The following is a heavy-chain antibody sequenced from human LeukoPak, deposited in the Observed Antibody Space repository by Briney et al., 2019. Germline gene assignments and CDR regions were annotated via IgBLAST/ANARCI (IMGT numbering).Heavy chain of an antibody. CDR3: ARHGYSGSPGV. CDR1: GGSFSGYY. Sequence: SETLSLTCAVYGGSFSGYYWNWIRQPPGKGLEWIGEINHSGSTNYNPSLKSRVTISVDTSKNQFSLKLSSVTAADTAVYYCARHGYSGSPGVWGQGTLVTVSS. J-gene: IGHJ4*02. V-gene: IGHV4-34*01. D-gene: IGHD1-26*01. CDR2: INHSGST.